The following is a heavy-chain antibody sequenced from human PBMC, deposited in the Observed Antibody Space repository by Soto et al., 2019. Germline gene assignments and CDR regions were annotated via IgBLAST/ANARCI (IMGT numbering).Heavy chain of an antibody. D-gene: IGHD2-21*02. Sequence: QVQLVESGGGVVQPGRSLRLSCAASGFTFSSYGMHWVRQAPGKGLEWVAVISYDGSNKYYADSVKGRFTISRDNSKNTLYLQMNSLRAEDTAVYYCANSYCGGDCLSAFDIWGQGTMVTVSS. V-gene: IGHV3-30*18. CDR3: ANSYCGGDCLSAFDI. CDR2: ISYDGSNK. J-gene: IGHJ3*02. CDR1: GFTFSSYG.